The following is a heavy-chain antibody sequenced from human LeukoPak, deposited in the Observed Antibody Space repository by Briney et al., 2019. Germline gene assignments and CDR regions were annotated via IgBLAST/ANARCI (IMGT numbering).Heavy chain of an antibody. D-gene: IGHD4-17*01. CDR2: VYYSGSV. V-gene: IGHV4-59*01. CDR1: GGSITGYY. Sequence: SETLSLTCTVSGGSITGYYWSWIRQPPGKGLEWIAYVYYSGSVNYNPSLQSRVTISVDRSKDQFSLKLSSVTAADTAVYYCARYDGDDNNFDYWGLRTLVTVSS. J-gene: IGHJ4*02. CDR3: ARYDGDDNNFDY.